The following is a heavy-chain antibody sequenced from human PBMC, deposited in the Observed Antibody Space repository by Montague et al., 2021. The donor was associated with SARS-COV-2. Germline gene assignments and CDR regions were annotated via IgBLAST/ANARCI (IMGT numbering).Heavy chain of an antibody. V-gene: IGHV2-5*02. D-gene: IGHD3-9*01. CDR3: VKLGYDLLTGYYDAFDV. J-gene: IGHJ3*01. Sequence: PALVKPTQTLTLTCTFSGLSLYTSGVGVGWIRQPPGKALEWLALIYWDDDKRYTPSVKTRLTITKDTFENQVVLTMANMHPVDTATYYCVKLGYDLLTGYYDAFDVWGPGTLVTVSS. CDR2: IYWDDDK. CDR1: GLSLYTSGVG.